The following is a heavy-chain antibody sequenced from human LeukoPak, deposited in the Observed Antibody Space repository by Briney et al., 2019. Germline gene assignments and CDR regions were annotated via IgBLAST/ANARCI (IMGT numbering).Heavy chain of an antibody. CDR1: GGSFSGYY. V-gene: IGHV4-34*01. CDR3: ARDNGYCSGGSCYGSPGNDAFDI. D-gene: IGHD2-15*01. J-gene: IGHJ3*02. Sequence: SETLSLTCAVYGGSFSGYYWSWIRQPPGKGLEWIGEINHSGSTNYNPSLKSRVTISVDTSKNQFSLKLSSVTAADTAVYYCARDNGYCSGGSCYGSPGNDAFDIWGQGTMVTVSS. CDR2: INHSGST.